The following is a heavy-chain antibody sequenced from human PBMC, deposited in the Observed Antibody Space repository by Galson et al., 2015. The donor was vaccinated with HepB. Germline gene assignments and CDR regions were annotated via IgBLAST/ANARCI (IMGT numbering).Heavy chain of an antibody. CDR1: GFTFSSYS. CDR3: ARGGDGECNY. J-gene: IGHJ4*02. Sequence: SLRLSCAASGFTFSSYSMNWVRQAPGKGLEWVANINQDGSDTNYVDSMKGRFTISRDNAKNSLYLQINSLRIEDTALYYCARGGDGECNYWGQGTLVTVSS. CDR2: INQDGSDT. V-gene: IGHV3-7*03. D-gene: IGHD2-21*01.